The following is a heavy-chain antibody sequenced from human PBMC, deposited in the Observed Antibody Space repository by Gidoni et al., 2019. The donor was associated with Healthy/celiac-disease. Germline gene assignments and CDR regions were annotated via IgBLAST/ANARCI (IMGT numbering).Heavy chain of an antibody. Sequence: QVQLVQSGAEVKKPGASVKVSCKASGYTFTGYYMHWVRQAPGQGLEWMGWINPNSGGTNYAQKFQGRVTMTRDTSISTDYMELSRLRSDDAAVYYCARIECGGDCRDGDYWGQGTLVTVSS. V-gene: IGHV1-2*02. CDR2: INPNSGGT. CDR3: ARIECGGDCRDGDY. J-gene: IGHJ4*02. D-gene: IGHD2-21*02. CDR1: GYTFTGYY.